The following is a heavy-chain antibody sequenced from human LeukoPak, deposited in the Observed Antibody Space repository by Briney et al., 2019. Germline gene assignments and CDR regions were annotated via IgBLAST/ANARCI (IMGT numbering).Heavy chain of an antibody. V-gene: IGHV1-24*01. CDR3: ARVRKVVPAAWSWFDP. CDR2: FDPEDGET. CDR1: GYTLTELS. Sequence: GASVKVSCKVSGYTLTELSMHWVRQAPGKGLEWMGGFDPEDGETIYAQKFQGRVTMTEDTSTDTAYMELSSLRSDDTAVYYCARVRKVVPAAWSWFDPWGQGTLVTVSS. D-gene: IGHD2-2*01. J-gene: IGHJ5*02.